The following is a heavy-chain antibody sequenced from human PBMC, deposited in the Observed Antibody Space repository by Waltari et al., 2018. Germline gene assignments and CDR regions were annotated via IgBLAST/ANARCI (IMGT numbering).Heavy chain of an antibody. CDR1: GFIFNDHY. Sequence: EVQLVEAGGGLVQPGGSLKLSCAASGFIFNDHYMDWVRRAPGKGMEWVGCSRNKACSYTTEYAASVKVRFTISRDHSKNSLYHQMNILKTEATDVYYCTRGDNYYVDYWGQGTLVTVSS. CDR2: SRNKACSYTT. J-gene: IGHJ4*02. CDR3: TRGDNYYVDY. D-gene: IGHD2-15*01. V-gene: IGHV3-72*01.